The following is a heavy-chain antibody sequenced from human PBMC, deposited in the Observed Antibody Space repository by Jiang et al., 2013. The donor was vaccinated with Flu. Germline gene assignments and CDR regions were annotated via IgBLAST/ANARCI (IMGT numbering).Heavy chain of an antibody. CDR2: LRHDGSNK. Sequence: DWVAYLRHDGSNKNYADSVKGRFTISRDNSKNTLDLQMDSLRVEDTAVYYCVRDGVGATTFMGFFDNWGQGTLVTVSS. D-gene: IGHD1-26*01. V-gene: IGHV3-33*01. CDR3: VRDGVGATTFMGFFDN. J-gene: IGHJ4*02.